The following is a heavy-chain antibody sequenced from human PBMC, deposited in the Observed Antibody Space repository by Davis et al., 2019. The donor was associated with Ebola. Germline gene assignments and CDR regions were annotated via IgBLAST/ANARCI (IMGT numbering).Heavy chain of an antibody. Sequence: GGSLRLSCKGSGYRFPSYWIGWVRQMPGKGLECMGIIYSGDSDTRYRPPFEGQVTISVDRSITTAYLQWSSLKASDSAMYYCARQESLYGSIDTWGQGTLVTVSS. V-gene: IGHV5-51*01. J-gene: IGHJ5*02. CDR1: GYRFPSYW. D-gene: IGHD6-13*01. CDR3: ARQESLYGSIDT. CDR2: IYSGDSDT.